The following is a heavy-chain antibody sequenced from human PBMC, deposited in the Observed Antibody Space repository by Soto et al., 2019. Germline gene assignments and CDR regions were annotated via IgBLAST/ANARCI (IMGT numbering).Heavy chain of an antibody. V-gene: IGHV4-30-2*01. Sequence: PSETLSLTCAVSGGSISSGGYSWSWIRQPPGKGLEWIGYIYHSGSTYYNPSLKSRVTISVDGSKNQFSLKLSSVTAADTAVYYCAREVGATAFDYWGQGTLVTVSS. CDR1: GGSISSGGYS. CDR2: IYHSGST. J-gene: IGHJ4*02. D-gene: IGHD1-26*01. CDR3: AREVGATAFDY.